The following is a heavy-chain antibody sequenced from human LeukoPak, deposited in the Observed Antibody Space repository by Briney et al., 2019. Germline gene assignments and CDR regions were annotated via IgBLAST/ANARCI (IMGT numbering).Heavy chain of an antibody. CDR2: INAGNGNT. D-gene: IGHD3-3*01. CDR3: ARWRKYYDFRKPGYYFDY. V-gene: IGHV1-3*01. Sequence: GASVKVSGKASGYTFTSYAMHWVRQAPGQRLEWMGWINAGNGNTKYSQKFQGRVTITRDTSASTAYMELSSLRSEDTAVYYCARWRKYYDFRKPGYYFDYWGQGTLVTVSS. CDR1: GYTFTSYA. J-gene: IGHJ4*02.